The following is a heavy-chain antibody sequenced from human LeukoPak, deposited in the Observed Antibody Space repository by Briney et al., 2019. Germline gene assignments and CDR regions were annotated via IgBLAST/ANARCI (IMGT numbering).Heavy chain of an antibody. CDR1: GFTFSNYA. CDR2: ISSDGSST. Sequence: PERSLRLSCAASGFTFSNYALHWVRQAPGKGLEWMAFISSDGSSTYYGDSVKGRFTISRDNSNNTLYLQMSSLRAEDTAVFYCARAVHRSGSYYYGMDVWGQGTTVTVSS. D-gene: IGHD6-19*01. CDR3: ARAVHRSGSYYYGMDV. V-gene: IGHV3-30-3*01. J-gene: IGHJ6*02.